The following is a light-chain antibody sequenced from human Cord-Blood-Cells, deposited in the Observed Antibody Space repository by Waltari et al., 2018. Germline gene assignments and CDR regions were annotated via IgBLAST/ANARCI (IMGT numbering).Light chain of an antibody. J-gene: IGKJ2*01. CDR3: QQYYSYPYT. Sequence: IRITQSPSSLSASTGDTYTITCRASQCSSSYLAWYQQKPGKAPKLLIYAASTLQSGVPSRFSGSGSGTDFTLTISCLQSEDFATYYCQQYYSYPYTFGQGTKLEIK. V-gene: IGKV1-8*01. CDR1: QCSSSY. CDR2: AAS.